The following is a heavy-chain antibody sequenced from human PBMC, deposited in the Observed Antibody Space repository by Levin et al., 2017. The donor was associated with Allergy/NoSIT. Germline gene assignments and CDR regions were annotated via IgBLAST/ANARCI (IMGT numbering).Heavy chain of an antibody. CDR1: GFTFSVYG. CDR3: ARDFLVGSYADY. V-gene: IGHV3-33*01. Sequence: GESLKISCAASGFTFSVYGMHWVRQAPGKGLEWVAVIGHDGNYKKYADSVKGRFTLSRDNSKNMLYLQMNNLRTEDTAVYYCARDFLVGSYADYWGQGPLVTVSS. CDR2: IGHDGNYK. D-gene: IGHD3-16*01. J-gene: IGHJ4*02.